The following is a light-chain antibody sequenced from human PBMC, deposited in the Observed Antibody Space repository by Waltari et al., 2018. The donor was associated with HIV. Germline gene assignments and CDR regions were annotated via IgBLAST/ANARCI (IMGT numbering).Light chain of an antibody. CDR2: NNN. Sequence: QSVLTQPPSVSGTPGQRVTILCSGRRSNIGSNPVSWYQQLPGAAPRLLIYNNNQRPSGVPDRFSGSKSGTTVTLTIGGVQAEDEADYYCQSGDNSGPHVVFGGGTTLTVL. V-gene: IGLV1-44*01. CDR3: QSGDNSGPHVV. CDR1: RSNIGSNP. J-gene: IGLJ2*01.